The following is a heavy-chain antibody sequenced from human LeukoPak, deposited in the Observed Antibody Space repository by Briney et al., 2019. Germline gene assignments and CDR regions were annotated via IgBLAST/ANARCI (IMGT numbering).Heavy chain of an antibody. V-gene: IGHV3-23*01. CDR3: ATQYCSGGSCYSGSSDY. D-gene: IGHD2-15*01. J-gene: IGHJ4*02. CDR2: ISGSGGST. CDR1: GFTFSSYW. Sequence: GGSLRLSCAASGFTFSSYWMSWVRQAPGKGLEWVSAISGSGGSTYYADSVKGRFTISRDNSKNTLYLQMNSLRAEDTAVYYCATQYCSGGSCYSGSSDYWGQGTLVTVSS.